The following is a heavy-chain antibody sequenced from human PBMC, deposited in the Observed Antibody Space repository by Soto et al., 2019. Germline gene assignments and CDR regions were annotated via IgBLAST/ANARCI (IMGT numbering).Heavy chain of an antibody. D-gene: IGHD6-13*01. J-gene: IGHJ3*02. CDR2: ISGSGGST. CDR3: AKDLHPPYSSSHRGACDI. V-gene: IGHV3-23*01. CDR1: GFTFSSYA. Sequence: EVQLLESGGGLVQPGGSLRLSCAASGFTFSSYAMRWVRQAPGKGLEWVSAISGSGGSTYYADSVKGRFTISRDNSKNTLYLQMNGLRAEDTAVDYCAKDLHPPYSSSHRGACDIWGQGTMVTVSS.